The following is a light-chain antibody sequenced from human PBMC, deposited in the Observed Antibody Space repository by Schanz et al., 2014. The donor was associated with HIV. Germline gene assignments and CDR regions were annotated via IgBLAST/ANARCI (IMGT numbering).Light chain of an antibody. CDR3: QQYNNWPMYT. J-gene: IGKJ2*01. Sequence: EIVMTQSPATLSVSPGERVTLSCRASRSVNSNLAWYQQKPGQAPRLLISDASSRATGIPDRFSGSGSGTDFTLTISRLEPEDFAVYYCQQYNNWPMYTFAQGTKLEIK. V-gene: IGKV3D-15*01. CDR1: RSVNSN. CDR2: DAS.